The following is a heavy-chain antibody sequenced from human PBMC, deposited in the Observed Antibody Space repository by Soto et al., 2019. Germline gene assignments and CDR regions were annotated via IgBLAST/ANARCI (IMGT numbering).Heavy chain of an antibody. CDR2: IYYNDDR. Sequence: SGPTLVNPTQTLTLTCTFSGFSFTTAGVAVGWIRQTPGGALEWLTLIYYNDDRRFSPSLKTRLTITGDTSKNQVVLSLTNVDPGDTATYFCAHSDGGYEIIYFDFWGQGIPVTVSS. CDR3: AHSDGGYEIIYFDF. CDR1: GFSFTTAGVA. J-gene: IGHJ4*02. D-gene: IGHD5-12*01. V-gene: IGHV2-5*01.